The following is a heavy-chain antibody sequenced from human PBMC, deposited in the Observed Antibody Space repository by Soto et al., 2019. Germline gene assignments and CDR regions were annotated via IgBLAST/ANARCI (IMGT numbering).Heavy chain of an antibody. J-gene: IGHJ5*01. CDR3: ARDGDARWLDS. V-gene: IGHV3-72*01. CDR1: GFSVSGWY. Sequence: EVQLVESGGGLVQPGGSARLSCAASGFSVSGWYMDWVRQAPGKGLEWVARLKDSSQNYATEYAASVRGRFTVSRHASQHLIYLQMNSLKIEDTAVYYCARDGDARWLDSWGQGTLVTVS. CDR2: LKDSSQNYAT.